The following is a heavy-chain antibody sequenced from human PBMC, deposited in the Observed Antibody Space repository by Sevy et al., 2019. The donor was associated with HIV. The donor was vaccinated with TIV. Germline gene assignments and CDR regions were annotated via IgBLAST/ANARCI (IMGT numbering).Heavy chain of an antibody. D-gene: IGHD5-18*01. CDR3: ARDRAYSAVDY. J-gene: IGHJ4*02. V-gene: IGHV3-7*01. CDR1: GFTFSDSW. Sequence: GGSLRLSCVASGFTFSDSWMIWVRQAPGKGLERIAFINEDGSRLGYVDSVRGRFTISREIIKNSLYLQMNNLRAEDTALYFWARDRAYSAVDYWGQGTLVTVSS. CDR2: INEDGSRL.